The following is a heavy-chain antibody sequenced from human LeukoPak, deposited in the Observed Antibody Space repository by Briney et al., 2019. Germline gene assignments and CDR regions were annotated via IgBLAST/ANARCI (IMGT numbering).Heavy chain of an antibody. CDR3: TRRDGYIYADY. D-gene: IGHD5-24*01. CDR2: LYSGGST. V-gene: IGHV3-53*05. J-gene: IGHJ4*02. CDR1: GLAVSSNY. Sequence: GGSLRLSCAASGLAVSSNYISWVRQAPGKGLEWVSVLYSGGSTSYADSVKGRFTISRDNSKNTLYLQMGSLRAEDMAVYYCTRRDGYIYADYWGQGTLVTVSS.